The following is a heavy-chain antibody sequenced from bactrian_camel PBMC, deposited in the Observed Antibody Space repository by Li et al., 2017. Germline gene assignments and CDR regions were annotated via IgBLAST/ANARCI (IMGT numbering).Heavy chain of an antibody. V-gene: IGHV3S14*01. CDR2: INQADNA. J-gene: IGHJ4*01. D-gene: IGHD1*01. CDR1: GFTFSTYG. Sequence: HVQLVESGGALVQPGGSLSLSCAASGFTFSTYGMRWVRQAPGKGLEWVTTINQADNAYYADSVKGRFTISLDNSKNTLHLQMDRLKPQDTGMYYCAANFGPYCSGPYLARRANFLARGPRSPSP.